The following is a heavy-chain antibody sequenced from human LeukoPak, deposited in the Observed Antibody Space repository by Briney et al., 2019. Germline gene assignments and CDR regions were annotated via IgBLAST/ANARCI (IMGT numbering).Heavy chain of an antibody. J-gene: IGHJ4*02. Sequence: GGSLRLSCAASGFTDSSNYMSWVRQAPGKGLEWVSVIYRGGITYYADSVKGRFTISRDNSNNTLYLQMNSLRAEDTAVYYCGRGSIAAAGTDFDYWGQGTLVTVSS. V-gene: IGHV3-53*01. D-gene: IGHD6-13*01. CDR1: GFTDSSNY. CDR3: GRGSIAAAGTDFDY. CDR2: IYRGGIT.